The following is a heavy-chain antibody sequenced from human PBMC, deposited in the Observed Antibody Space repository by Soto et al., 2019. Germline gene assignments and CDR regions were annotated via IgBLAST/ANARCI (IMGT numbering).Heavy chain of an antibody. Sequence: KVSCKASGGTFSSYAISWVRQAPGQGLEWMGGIIPIFGTANYAQKFQGRVTITADKSTSTAYMELSSLRSEDTAVYYCARNKREASTGEVFDSGGRGPRLTVPS. J-gene: IGHJ4*02. CDR2: IIPIFGTA. CDR3: ARNKREASTGEVFDS. D-gene: IGHD3-10*01. V-gene: IGHV1-69*06. CDR1: GGTFSSYA.